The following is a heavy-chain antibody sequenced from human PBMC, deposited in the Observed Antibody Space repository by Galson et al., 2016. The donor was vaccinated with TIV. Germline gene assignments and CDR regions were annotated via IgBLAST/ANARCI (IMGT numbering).Heavy chain of an antibody. J-gene: IGHJ6*02. CDR2: FSNSDYT. V-gene: IGHV3-66*03. CDR1: GFSVSDNY. Sequence: SLRLSCAASGFSVSDNYINWVRQAPGKGLEWVSIFSNSDYTNYADSVKGRFTIPRDNYKNTVYLHMSRLRAEDTAVYYCARERRQCGDNCYLSYYFGMDVWGQGTTVTVSS. CDR3: ARERRQCGDNCYLSYYFGMDV. D-gene: IGHD2-21*01.